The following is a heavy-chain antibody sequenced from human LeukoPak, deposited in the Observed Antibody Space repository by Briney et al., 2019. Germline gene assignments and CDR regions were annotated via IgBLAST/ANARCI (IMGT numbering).Heavy chain of an antibody. CDR1: GFTFDRHA. D-gene: IGHD4-23*01. Sequence: GGSLRLSCAASGFTFDRHAMCWVRQAPGKGLEWVSSIDIGGGTTYYADSVKGRFTISRDNAKNSLYLQMNSLRAGDTAVYYCATDYAGNSLWYYYGLGVWGQGTTVTVSS. CDR2: IDIGGGTT. J-gene: IGHJ6*02. V-gene: IGHV3-23*01. CDR3: ATDYAGNSLWYYYGLGV.